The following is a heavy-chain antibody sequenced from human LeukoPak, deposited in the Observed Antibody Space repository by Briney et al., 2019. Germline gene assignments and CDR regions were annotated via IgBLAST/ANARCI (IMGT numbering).Heavy chain of an antibody. V-gene: IGHV3-30*18. CDR2: VSYDGDNK. J-gene: IGHJ4*02. D-gene: IGHD2-21*01. Sequence: PGGSLRLSCETSGFTFRGYALHWVRQAPGKGLEWVAVVSYDGDNKYYADSAKGRFTISRDDSTNTLYLQMSSLRPEDTATYYCAKDGCAGDCFDYWGPGTLVAVSS. CDR1: GFTFRGYA. CDR3: AKDGCAGDCFDY.